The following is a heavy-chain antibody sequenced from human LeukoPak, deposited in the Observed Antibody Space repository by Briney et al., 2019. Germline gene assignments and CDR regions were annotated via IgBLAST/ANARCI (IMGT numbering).Heavy chain of an antibody. CDR2: IYYSGST. V-gene: IGHV4-59*01. J-gene: IGHJ4*02. D-gene: IGHD5-18*01. CDR1: SGSISSYY. Sequence: PSETLSLTCTVSSGSISSYYWSWNRQPPGKGLEWIGYIYYSGSTNYNPSLKSRVTISVDTSKNQFSLKLSSVTAADTAVYYCARFGGYSYGSAADYWGQGTLVTVSS. CDR3: ARFGGYSYGSAADY.